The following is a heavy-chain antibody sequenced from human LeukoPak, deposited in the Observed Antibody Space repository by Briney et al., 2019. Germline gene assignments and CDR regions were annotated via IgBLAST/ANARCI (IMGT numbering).Heavy chain of an antibody. CDR2: ISYDWSNK. J-gene: IGHJ4*02. V-gene: IGHV3-30-3*01. CDR3: ARDFREYYDFWSGYENIGG. CDR1: GFTFSSYA. D-gene: IGHD3-3*01. Sequence: GGSLRLSCAASGFTFSSYAMHWVRQAPGKGLEGVAVISYDWSNKCYADSVKGRFTISRDNSKNTLYLQMNSLRAEDTAVYYCARDFREYYDFWSGYENIGGWGQVTLVTV.